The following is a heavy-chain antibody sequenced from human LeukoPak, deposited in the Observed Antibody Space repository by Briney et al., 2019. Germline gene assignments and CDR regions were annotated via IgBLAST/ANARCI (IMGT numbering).Heavy chain of an antibody. V-gene: IGHV3-30-3*01. J-gene: IGHJ4*02. CDR2: ISYDGTNK. CDR1: GFTFGSYA. CDR3: ARVRVRGSYSHPLDY. D-gene: IGHD1-26*01. Sequence: GGSLRLSCAASGFTFGSYAMHWVRQAPGRGLEWVAGISYDGTNKYYADSVKGRFTISRDNSKNTLYLQMNSLRAEDTAVYYCARVRVRGSYSHPLDYWGQGTLVTVSS.